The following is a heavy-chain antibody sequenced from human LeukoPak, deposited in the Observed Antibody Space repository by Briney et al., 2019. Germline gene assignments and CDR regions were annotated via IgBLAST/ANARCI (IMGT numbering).Heavy chain of an antibody. J-gene: IGHJ4*02. CDR3: ARDILTGLDY. V-gene: IGHV4-61*02. CDR1: GGSISSGSYY. CDR2: IYTSGST. D-gene: IGHD3-9*01. Sequence: SQTLSLTCTVSGGSISSGSYYWSWLRQPAGKGLEWIGRIYTSGSTNYNPSLKSRVTISVDTSKNQFSLKLSSVTAADTAVYYCARDILTGLDYWGQGTLVTVSS.